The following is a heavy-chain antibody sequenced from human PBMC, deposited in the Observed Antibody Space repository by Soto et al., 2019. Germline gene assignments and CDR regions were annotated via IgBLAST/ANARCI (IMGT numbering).Heavy chain of an antibody. D-gene: IGHD5-12*01. CDR1: GYTISSYD. Sequence: QVQLVQSGAEVKKPGASVKVSCKASGYTISSYDINWVRQATGQGLEWMGWMSPDSGDTGYAPSFQGRVAMTRNISINTAYLELSSLTPEDTGVYYRARDIMAPWGQGTLVTVSS. CDR3: ARDIMAP. V-gene: IGHV1-8*01. CDR2: MSPDSGDT. J-gene: IGHJ5*02.